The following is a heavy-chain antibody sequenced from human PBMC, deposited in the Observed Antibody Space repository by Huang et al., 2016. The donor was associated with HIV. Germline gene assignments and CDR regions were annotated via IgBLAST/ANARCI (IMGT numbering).Heavy chain of an antibody. Sequence: EVQLVESGGGLVQPGRSLRLSCAASGFTFDDYAFHWVRQAPGKGVEWVSGINWNSGNIGYADSVKGRFTISRDNAKNSLFLQMTSLRAEDTAFYYCAKDMTSYYDSSDSFDYWGQGTLVTISS. D-gene: IGHD3-22*01. V-gene: IGHV3-9*01. CDR1: GFTFDDYA. J-gene: IGHJ4*02. CDR3: AKDMTSYYDSSDSFDY. CDR2: INWNSGNI.